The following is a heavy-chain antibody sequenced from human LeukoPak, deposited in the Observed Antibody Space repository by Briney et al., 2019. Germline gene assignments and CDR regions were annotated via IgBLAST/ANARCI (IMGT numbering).Heavy chain of an antibody. J-gene: IGHJ4*02. Sequence: GGSLRLSCAASGFTFSSYDMTCVRQAPGKGLEWVSYIGSSGSIIYYADSVKGRFTISRDNAKNSLYLQMNSLRAEDTAVYYCARDVNGYFDYWGQGTLVTVSS. CDR3: ARDVNGYFDY. CDR1: GFTFSSYD. CDR2: IGSSGSII. V-gene: IGHV3-48*03.